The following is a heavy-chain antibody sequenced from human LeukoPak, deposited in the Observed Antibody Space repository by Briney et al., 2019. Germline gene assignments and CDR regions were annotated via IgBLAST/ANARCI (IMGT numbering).Heavy chain of an antibody. CDR1: GFTFSSYT. J-gene: IGHJ6*02. Sequence: GGPVRLSCAASGFTFSSYTMDWVRQAPGKGLEWVARIYHSGSNNYYADSVKGRFTISSDNPKNTLYLQMDSLRAEDTAVYYCARAAHTTYVLGRYYYYGMDVWGQGTTVTVSS. CDR3: ARAAHTTYVLGRYYYYGMDV. CDR2: IYHSGSNN. D-gene: IGHD3-10*01. V-gene: IGHV3-30-3*01.